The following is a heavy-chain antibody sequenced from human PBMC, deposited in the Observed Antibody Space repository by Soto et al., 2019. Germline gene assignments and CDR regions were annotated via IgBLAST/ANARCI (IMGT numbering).Heavy chain of an antibody. Sequence: PGGSLRLSCAASGFTFSSYGMHWVRQAPGKGLEWVAVISYDGSNKYYADSVKGRFTISRDNSKNTLYLQMNSLRAEDTAVYYCATPIRSTMVRGVNYYGMDVWGQGTTVTVSS. CDR3: ATPIRSTMVRGVNYYGMDV. CDR1: GFTFSSYG. CDR2: ISYDGSNK. J-gene: IGHJ6*02. V-gene: IGHV3-30*03. D-gene: IGHD3-10*01.